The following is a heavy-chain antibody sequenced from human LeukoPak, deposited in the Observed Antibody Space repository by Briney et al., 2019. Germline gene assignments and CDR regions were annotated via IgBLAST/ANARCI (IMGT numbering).Heavy chain of an antibody. CDR3: ARDMDYYDSSGETGY. CDR1: GYTFTGYY. V-gene: IGHV1-2*02. Sequence: ASVKVSCKASGYTFTGYYMHWVRQAPGQGLEWMGWINPNSGGTNYAQKFQGRVTMTRDTSISTAYMELSRLRSDDTAVYYCARDMDYYDSSGETGYWGQGTLVTVSS. J-gene: IGHJ4*02. CDR2: INPNSGGT. D-gene: IGHD3-22*01.